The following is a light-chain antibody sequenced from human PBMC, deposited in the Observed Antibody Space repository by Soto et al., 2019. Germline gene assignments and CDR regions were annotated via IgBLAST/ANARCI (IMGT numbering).Light chain of an antibody. V-gene: IGLV3-1*01. CDR2: QDS. J-gene: IGLJ2*01. CDR3: QGWDSSTVV. CDR1: KLGDKY. Sequence: SYELTQPPSVSVSPGQTVSITCSGDKLGDKYACWYQQKPGQSPVLVIYQDSKRPSGIPERFSGSNSGNTATLTISGTQAMDEADYYCQGWDSSTVVFGGGTKVTVL.